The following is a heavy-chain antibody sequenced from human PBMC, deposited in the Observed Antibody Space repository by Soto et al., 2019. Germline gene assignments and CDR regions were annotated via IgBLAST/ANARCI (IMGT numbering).Heavy chain of an antibody. Sequence: QVQLVQSGAEVKKPGSSVKVSCKASGGTFSSYAISWVRQAPGQGLEWMGGSIPIFGTANYAQKFQGRVTITADKSTRPDYMELSSLRSEGTAVYYSARWGGRDCYNYGGDYWGQGTLVPVSS. J-gene: IGHJ4*02. CDR1: GGTFSSYA. V-gene: IGHV1-69*06. CDR3: ARWGGRDCYNYGGDY. CDR2: SIPIFGTA. D-gene: IGHD5-12*01.